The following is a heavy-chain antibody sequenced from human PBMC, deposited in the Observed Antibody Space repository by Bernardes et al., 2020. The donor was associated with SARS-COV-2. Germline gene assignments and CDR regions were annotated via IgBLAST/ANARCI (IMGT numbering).Heavy chain of an antibody. J-gene: IGHJ4*02. CDR2: INPNSGGT. CDR1: GYTFTGYY. CDR3: ARGPLLWFGEPSGFDY. V-gene: IGHV1-2*02. Sequence: ASVKVSCKASGYTFTGYYMHWVRQAPGQGLEWMGWINPNSGGTNYAQKFQGRVTMTRDTSISTAYMELSRLRSDDTAVYYCARGPLLWFGEPSGFDYWGQGTLVTVSS. D-gene: IGHD3-10*01.